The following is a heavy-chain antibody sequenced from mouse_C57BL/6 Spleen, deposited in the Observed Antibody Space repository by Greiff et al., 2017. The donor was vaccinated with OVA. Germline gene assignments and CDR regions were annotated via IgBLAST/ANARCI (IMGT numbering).Heavy chain of an antibody. CDR1: GFTFSSYA. CDR3: ARSLYDCVRMDY. Sequence: EVNLVESGGGLVKPGGSLKLSCAASGFTFSSYAMSWVRQTPEQRLEWVATISDGGSYTYYPDNVKGRYTISRDNAKNNLYLQMSHLKSEDTAMYYCARSLYDCVRMDYWGQGTSVTVSS. J-gene: IGHJ4*01. D-gene: IGHD2-14*01. CDR2: ISDGGSYT. V-gene: IGHV5-4*03.